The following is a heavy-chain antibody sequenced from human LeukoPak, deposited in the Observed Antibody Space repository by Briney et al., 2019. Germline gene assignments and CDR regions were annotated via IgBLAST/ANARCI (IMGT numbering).Heavy chain of an antibody. J-gene: IGHJ4*02. CDR3: AKPVARTSYGYSGTDY. CDR2: VSGSGSHT. D-gene: IGHD5-18*01. CDR1: GFTFSSYA. Sequence: GGSLTLSCAASGFTFSSYAMSWVRQAPGKGLEWVSCVSGSGSHTYYADSVKGRFTISRDNSKNTLYLQMNSLRAEDTAVYYCAKPVARTSYGYSGTDYWGQGTLVTVSS. V-gene: IGHV3-23*01.